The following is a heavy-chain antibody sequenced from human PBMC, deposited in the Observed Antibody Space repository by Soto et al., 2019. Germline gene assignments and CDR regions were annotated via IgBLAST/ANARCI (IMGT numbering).Heavy chain of an antibody. CDR3: ARDPLWGTAMVLWYFDL. Sequence: GGSLRLSCAASGFTFSSYSMNWVRQAPGKGLEWVSYISSSSSTIYYADSVKGRFTISRDNAKNSLYLQMNSLRAEDTAVYYCARDPLWGTAMVLWYFDLWGRGTLVTVSS. J-gene: IGHJ2*01. CDR1: GFTFSSYS. D-gene: IGHD5-18*01. V-gene: IGHV3-48*01. CDR2: ISSSSSTI.